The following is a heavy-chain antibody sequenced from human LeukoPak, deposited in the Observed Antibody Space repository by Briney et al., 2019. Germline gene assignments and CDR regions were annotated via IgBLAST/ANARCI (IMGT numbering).Heavy chain of an antibody. V-gene: IGHV3-23*01. CDR3: AKGRPAAGIYYYYMDV. J-gene: IGHJ6*03. CDR2: ISGSGGST. CDR1: GFTFSSYA. Sequence: GGSLRLSCAASGFTFSSYAMSWVRQAPGKGLEWVSAISGSGGSTYYADSVKGRFTISRDNSKNTLYLQMNSLRAEDTAVYYCAKGRPAAGIYYYYMDVWGKGTTVTVSS. D-gene: IGHD6-13*01.